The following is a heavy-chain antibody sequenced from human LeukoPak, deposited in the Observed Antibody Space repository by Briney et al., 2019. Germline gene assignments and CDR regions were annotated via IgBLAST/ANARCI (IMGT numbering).Heavy chain of an antibody. V-gene: IGHV3-21*01. CDR2: ITSSSHYI. CDR1: GFTFNIYS. CDR3: ARAENSGSGGLDP. Sequence: GGSLRLSCAASGFTFNIYSMNWVRQAPGKGLEWVSRITSSSHYIYYADSVKGRFTISRDNAKNSLYLDMSSLRADDTAVYHCARAENSGSGGLDPWGQGTLVTVSS. D-gene: IGHD2-15*01. J-gene: IGHJ5*02.